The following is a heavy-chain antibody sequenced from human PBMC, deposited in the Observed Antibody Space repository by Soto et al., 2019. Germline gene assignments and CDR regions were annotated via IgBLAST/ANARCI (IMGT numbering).Heavy chain of an antibody. CDR1: GGTFSSYT. J-gene: IGHJ6*03. CDR3: ARANYDFWSGYYTAGYYYYMDV. V-gene: IGHV1-69*02. CDR2: IIPILGIA. Sequence: VSCKASGGTFSSYTISWVRQAPGQGLEWMGRIIPILGIANYAQKFQGRVTITADKSTSTAYMELSSLRSEDTAVYYCARANYDFWSGYYTAGYYYYMDVWGKGTTVTVSS. D-gene: IGHD3-3*01.